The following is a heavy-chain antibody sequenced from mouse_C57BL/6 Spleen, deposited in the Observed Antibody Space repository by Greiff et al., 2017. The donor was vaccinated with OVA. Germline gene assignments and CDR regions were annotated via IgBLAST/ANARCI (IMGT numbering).Heavy chain of an antibody. V-gene: IGHV2-9-1*01. CDR1: GFSLTSYA. D-gene: IGHD1-3*01. J-gene: IGHJ4*01. CDR2: IWTGGGT. Sequence: QVQLQQSGPGLVAPSQSLSITCTVSGFSLTSYAISWVRQPPGKGLEWLGVIWTGGGTNYNSALNSRLSISKDNSKSQVFLKMNSLQTDDTARYYCARNNYPPIYAMDYWGQGTSVTVSS. CDR3: ARNNYPPIYAMDY.